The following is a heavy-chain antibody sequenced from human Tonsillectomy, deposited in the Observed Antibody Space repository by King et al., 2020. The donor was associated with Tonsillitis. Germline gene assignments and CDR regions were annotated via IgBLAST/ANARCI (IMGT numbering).Heavy chain of an antibody. CDR3: AITYDSSGYYYNARDY. CDR1: GFIFTSYA. J-gene: IGHJ4*02. D-gene: IGHD3-22*01. Sequence: VQLVESGGGVVEPGKSLRLSCAVSGFIFTSYAIHWVRQAPGKGLEWVAVISHDASDKYYADSVKGRFTASRDISKSTLYLQMNSLRAADTAVYYCAITYDSSGYYYNARDYWGQGTLVTVSS. V-gene: IGHV3-30-3*01. CDR2: ISHDASDK.